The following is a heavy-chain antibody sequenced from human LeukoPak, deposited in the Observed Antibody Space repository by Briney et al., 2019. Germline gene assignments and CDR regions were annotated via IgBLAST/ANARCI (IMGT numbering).Heavy chain of an antibody. CDR3: AKRGDSSGYYYGSAFDI. CDR1: GVTFSSYG. Sequence: GGSLRLSCAASGVTFSSYGMSGVREAPGKGLEGGSAISGSWGSTYYADSVKGRFTISRDNPKDTLYLQMNSLRAEDTAVYYCAKRGDSSGYYYGSAFDIWGQGTMVTVSS. CDR2: ISGSWGST. D-gene: IGHD3-22*01. J-gene: IGHJ3*02. V-gene: IGHV3-23*01.